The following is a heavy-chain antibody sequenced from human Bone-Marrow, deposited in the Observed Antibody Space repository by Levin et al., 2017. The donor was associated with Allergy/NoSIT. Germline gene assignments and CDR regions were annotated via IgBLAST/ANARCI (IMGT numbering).Heavy chain of an antibody. J-gene: IGHJ2*01. V-gene: IGHV3-30-3*01. D-gene: IGHD7-27*01. CDR2: ISYDGSNK. CDR3: ARELGISRYFDL. Sequence: PGGSLRLSCAASGFTFSSYAMHWVRQAPGKGLEWVAVISYDGSNKYYADSVKGRFTISRDNSKNTLYLQMNSLRAEDTAVYYCARELGISRYFDLWGRGTLVTVSS. CDR1: GFTFSSYA.